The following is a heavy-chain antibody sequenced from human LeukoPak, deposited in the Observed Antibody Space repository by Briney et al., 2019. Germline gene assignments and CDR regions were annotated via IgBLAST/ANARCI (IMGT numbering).Heavy chain of an antibody. CDR3: ARNVDTAMVFDY. V-gene: IGHV4-38-2*02. CDR1: GYSISSGYY. J-gene: IGHJ4*02. Sequence: SETLSLTCTVSGYSISSGYYWGWIRQPPGKGLEWIGSIYHSGSTYYNPSLKSRVTISVDTSKNQFSLKLSSVTAADTAVYYCARNVDTAMVFDYWGQGTLVTVSS. CDR2: IYHSGST. D-gene: IGHD5-18*01.